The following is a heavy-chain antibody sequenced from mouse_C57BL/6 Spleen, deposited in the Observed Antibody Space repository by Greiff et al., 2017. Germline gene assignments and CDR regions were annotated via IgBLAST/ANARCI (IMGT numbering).Heavy chain of an antibody. CDR3: ARATVVGGGYFGV. V-gene: IGHV1-64*01. Sequence: QVQLQQPGAELVKPGASVKLSCKASGYTFTSYWMHWVKQRPGQGLEWIGMIHPNSGSTNYNEKFKSKATLTVDKSSSTAYMQLSSLTSEETAVYYCARATVVGGGYFGVWGTGTTVTVSS. CDR2: IHPNSGST. CDR1: GYTFTSYW. D-gene: IGHD1-1*01. J-gene: IGHJ1*03.